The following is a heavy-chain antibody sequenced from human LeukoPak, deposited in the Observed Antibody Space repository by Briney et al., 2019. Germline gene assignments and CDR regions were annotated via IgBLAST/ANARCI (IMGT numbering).Heavy chain of an antibody. CDR2: IYPGDSDT. J-gene: IGHJ4*02. CDR1: GYSFTSYW. CDR3: ARHVRYSGSSWVDY. Sequence: GESLKISCKGSGYSFTSYWIGWVRQMPGEGLEWIGIIYPGDSDTRYSPSFQGQVTISADKSISTAYLQWSSLKASDTAMYYCARHVRYSGSSWVDYWGQGTLVTVSS. D-gene: IGHD6-13*01. V-gene: IGHV5-51*01.